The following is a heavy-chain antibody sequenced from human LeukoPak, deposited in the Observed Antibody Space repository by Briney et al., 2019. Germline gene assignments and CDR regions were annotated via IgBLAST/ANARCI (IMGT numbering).Heavy chain of an antibody. Sequence: GESLKISCQGSGYSFTTYWIGWVRQTPGEGLEWMGIIYPGDSNARYSPSFQGQVTLSADRSISTAYLQWSSLRASDTAMYYCARVYYDSSGYTFDTFDVWGQGTMVTVSS. D-gene: IGHD3-22*01. CDR3: ARVYYDSSGYTFDTFDV. V-gene: IGHV5-51*01. J-gene: IGHJ3*01. CDR2: IYPGDSNA. CDR1: GYSFTTYW.